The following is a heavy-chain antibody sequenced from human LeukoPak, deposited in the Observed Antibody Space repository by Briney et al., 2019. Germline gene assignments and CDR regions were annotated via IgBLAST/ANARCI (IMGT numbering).Heavy chain of an antibody. D-gene: IGHD2-15*01. CDR2: INPNSGGT. Sequence: GASVTVSFKASGYTFTDYYMHWLRQAPGQGLEWMGWINPNSGGTNYAQKFQGRVTITRDTSISTAYMELSRLRSDDTAVYYCAREGSYCSGGSCYRIFDYWGQGTLVTVSS. CDR1: GYTFTDYY. J-gene: IGHJ4*02. CDR3: AREGSYCSGGSCYRIFDY. V-gene: IGHV1-2*02.